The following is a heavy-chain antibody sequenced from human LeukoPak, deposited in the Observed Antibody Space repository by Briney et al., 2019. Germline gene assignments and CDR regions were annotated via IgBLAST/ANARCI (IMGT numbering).Heavy chain of an antibody. CDR3: ARVVASIFGVVTPRPNWFDP. V-gene: IGHV4-34*01. J-gene: IGHJ5*02. Sequence: SETLSLTCAVYGGSFSGYYWSWIRQPPGKGLEWIGEINHSGSTNYNPSIKSRVTISVDTSKNQFSLKLSSVTAADTAVYYCARVVASIFGVVTPRPNWFDPWGQGTLVTVSS. D-gene: IGHD3-3*01. CDR1: GGSFSGYY. CDR2: INHSGST.